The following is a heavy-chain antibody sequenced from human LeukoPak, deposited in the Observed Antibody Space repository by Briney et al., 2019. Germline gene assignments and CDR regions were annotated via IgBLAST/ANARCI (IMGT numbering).Heavy chain of an antibody. Sequence: TGGSLRLSCAASGFTVSSNYMSWIRQAPGKGLEWVSIIYRDGSTYYADSVKGRFTISRDNSENTLYLQMNSLRTEDTAFYYCARAGGYSYGYDWGQGTLSPSPQ. D-gene: IGHD5-18*01. J-gene: IGHJ4*02. CDR3: ARAGGYSYGYD. CDR2: IYRDGST. CDR1: GFTVSSNY. V-gene: IGHV3-53*01.